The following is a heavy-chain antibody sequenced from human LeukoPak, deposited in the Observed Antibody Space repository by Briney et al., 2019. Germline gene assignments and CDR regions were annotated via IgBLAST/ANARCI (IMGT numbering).Heavy chain of an antibody. CDR3: AKDYSSSSYPDY. J-gene: IGHJ4*02. V-gene: IGHV3-23*01. Sequence: PGGSLRLSCAASGFTFSSYGMHWVRQAPGKGLEWVSAISGSGGSTYYADSVKGRFTISRDNSKNTLYLQMNSLRAEDTAVYYCAKDYSSSSYPDYWGQGTLVTVSS. D-gene: IGHD6-6*01. CDR1: GFTFSSYG. CDR2: ISGSGGST.